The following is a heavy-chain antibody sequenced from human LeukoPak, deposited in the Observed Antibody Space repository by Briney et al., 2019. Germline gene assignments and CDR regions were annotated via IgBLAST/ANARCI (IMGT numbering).Heavy chain of an antibody. CDR3: AKARATKWSFDY. V-gene: IGHV3-30*02. J-gene: IGHJ4*02. Sequence: GGSLRLSCAASGFTFRSDGMHWVRQAPGKWLEWVTFIGYDGSDKYYADSVKGRFTISRDNSKNTLYLQMDSLRAEDTAVYHCAKARATKWSFDYWGQGTLVTVSS. CDR1: GFTFRSDG. D-gene: IGHD2-15*01. CDR2: IGYDGSDK.